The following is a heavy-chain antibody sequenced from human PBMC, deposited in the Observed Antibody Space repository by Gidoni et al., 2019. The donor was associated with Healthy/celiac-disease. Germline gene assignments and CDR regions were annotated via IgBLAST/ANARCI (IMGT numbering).Heavy chain of an antibody. CDR3: ARARMQLERRPPAYYFDY. V-gene: IGHV1-69*01. J-gene: IGHJ4*02. CDR2: IIPIFGTA. D-gene: IGHD1-1*01. Sequence: QVQLVQSGAEVKKPGSSVKVSCKASGGTFSSYAISWVRQAPGQGLEWMGGIIPIFGTANYAQKFQGRVTITADESTSTAYMELSSLRSEDTAVYYCARARMQLERRPPAYYFDYWGQGTLVTVSS. CDR1: GGTFSSYA.